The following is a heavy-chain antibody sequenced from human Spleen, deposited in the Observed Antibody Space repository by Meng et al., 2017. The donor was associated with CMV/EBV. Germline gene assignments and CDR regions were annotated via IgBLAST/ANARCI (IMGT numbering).Heavy chain of an antibody. CDR2: ISYDGTNI. J-gene: IGHJ4*02. D-gene: IGHD2-15*01. CDR1: FTFSTYA. Sequence: FTFSTYAMHWGRQAPGKGLEWVAIISYDGTNIHYAESVRGRYTISRDNSKNTLYLQMDSLKAEDAAVYYCATLGAAYCSGGSCARLDYWGRGTLVTVSS. V-gene: IGHV3-30-3*01. CDR3: ATLGAAYCSGGSCARLDY.